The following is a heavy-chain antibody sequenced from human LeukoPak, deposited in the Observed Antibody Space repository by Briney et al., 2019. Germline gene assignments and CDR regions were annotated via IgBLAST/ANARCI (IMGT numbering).Heavy chain of an antibody. CDR3: ASPPPSYSSGWYQRY. CDR1: GLTFSSYE. Sequence: GGSLRLSCAASGLTFSSYEMNWVRQAPGKGLEGVSYISSSGSTIYYADSVKGRFTLFRDNAKNSLYLQMSSLRAEDTAVYYCASPPPSYSSGWYQRYWGQGTLVTVSS. D-gene: IGHD6-19*01. CDR2: ISSSGSTI. V-gene: IGHV3-48*03. J-gene: IGHJ4*02.